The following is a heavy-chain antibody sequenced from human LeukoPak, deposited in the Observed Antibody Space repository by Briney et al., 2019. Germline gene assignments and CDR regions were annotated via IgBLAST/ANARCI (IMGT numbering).Heavy chain of an antibody. CDR2: IMPLFNTA. CDR3: ARVDRYHYYLDV. Sequence: SVKVSCKASGGTFSRYSITWVRQAPGQGLEWMGGIMPLFNTANYAQQFQGRVTITTDESTSTAYMELSSLRFEDTAMYYCARVDRYHYYLDVWGKGTTVTVSS. J-gene: IGHJ6*03. V-gene: IGHV1-69*05. CDR1: GGTFSRYS.